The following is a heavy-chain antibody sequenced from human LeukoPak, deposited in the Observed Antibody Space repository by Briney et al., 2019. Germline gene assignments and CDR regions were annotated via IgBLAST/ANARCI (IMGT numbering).Heavy chain of an antibody. Sequence: ASVKVSCKASGYTFTSYGISWVRQAPGLGLEWMGIIRPITDSSTYAQKFQGRVTMTRDMSTSTFYMELSSLRSEDTAVYYCARDIPYCGGDCHDAFDIWGQGTMVTVSS. CDR3: ARDIPYCGGDCHDAFDI. V-gene: IGHV1-46*01. D-gene: IGHD2-21*02. J-gene: IGHJ3*02. CDR2: IRPITDSS. CDR1: GYTFTSYG.